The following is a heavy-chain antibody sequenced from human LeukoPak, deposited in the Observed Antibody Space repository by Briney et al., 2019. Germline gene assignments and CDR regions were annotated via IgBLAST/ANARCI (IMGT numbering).Heavy chain of an antibody. CDR1: RFTFSNYA. V-gene: IGHV3-30*09. CDR2: ISYDGSDK. CDR3: ARAFRSTDIRARPLDV. Sequence: PGRSLRLSCAASRFTFSNYAMHWVRQAPGKGLEWVAIISYDGSDKYYADSVKGRFAISRDYSNSTLFLQMNSLKTEDTAVYYCARAFRSTDIRARPLDVWGKGTTVTVSS. D-gene: IGHD5-12*01. J-gene: IGHJ6*04.